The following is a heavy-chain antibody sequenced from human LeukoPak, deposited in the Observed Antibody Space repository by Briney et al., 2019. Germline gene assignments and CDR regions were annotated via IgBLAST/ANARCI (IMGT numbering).Heavy chain of an antibody. CDR1: GFTFSSYG. Sequence: GGSLRLSCAASGFTFSSYGIHWVRQAPGKGLEWVAVISYDGSNKYYADSVKGRFTISRDNSKNTLYLQMNSLRAEDTAVYYCAKEGTAMDFDYWGQGTLVTVSS. V-gene: IGHV3-30*18. CDR3: AKEGTAMDFDY. CDR2: ISYDGSNK. J-gene: IGHJ4*02. D-gene: IGHD5-18*01.